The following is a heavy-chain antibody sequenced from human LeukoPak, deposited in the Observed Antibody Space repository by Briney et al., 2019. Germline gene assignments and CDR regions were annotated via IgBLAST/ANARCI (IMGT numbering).Heavy chain of an antibody. Sequence: PGGSLRLSCAASGFTFSSYWMSWVRQAPGKGLEWVANIKKDGTEKNYVDSVTGRFTISRDNAKNSLYLQMNSLRAEDTAVYYCAKDGFLEWLLHTPGGYYYYYMDVWGKGTTVTVSS. V-gene: IGHV3-7*01. CDR1: GFTFSSYW. CDR2: IKKDGTEK. CDR3: AKDGFLEWLLHTPGGYYYYYMDV. D-gene: IGHD3-3*01. J-gene: IGHJ6*03.